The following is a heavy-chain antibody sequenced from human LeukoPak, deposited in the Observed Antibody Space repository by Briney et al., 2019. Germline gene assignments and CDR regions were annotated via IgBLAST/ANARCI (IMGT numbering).Heavy chain of an antibody. CDR1: GYSVTSYW. CDR2: IFTGDSGT. CDR3: ARHTYYDILTAPFDP. V-gene: IGHV5-51*01. Sequence: GESLKISCKASGYSVTSYWIGWVRQMPGKGLEWMGIIFTGDSGTRYNPSFQGQVTISADKSISTAYRQWSSLKASDTAMYYCARHTYYDILTAPFDPWGQGTLVTVSS. J-gene: IGHJ5*02. D-gene: IGHD3-9*01.